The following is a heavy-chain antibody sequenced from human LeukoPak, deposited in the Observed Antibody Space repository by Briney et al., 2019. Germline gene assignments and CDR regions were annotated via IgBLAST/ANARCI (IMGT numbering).Heavy chain of an antibody. CDR2: INHSGST. Sequence: SETLSLTCAVYGGSFIGFHWNWIRQPPGKGLEWIGEINHSGSTNYNPSLKSRVTISVDTSKNQFSLKLSSVTAADTAVYYCASRGYDSSGYGAFDIWGQGTMVTVSS. CDR3: ASRGYDSSGYGAFDI. D-gene: IGHD3-22*01. J-gene: IGHJ3*02. V-gene: IGHV4-34*01. CDR1: GGSFIGFH.